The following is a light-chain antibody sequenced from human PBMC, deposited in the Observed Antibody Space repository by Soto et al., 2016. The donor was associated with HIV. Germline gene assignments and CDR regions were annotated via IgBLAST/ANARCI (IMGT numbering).Light chain of an antibody. CDR1: ALPNQY. Sequence: SYELTQPPSVSVSPGQTARITCSGDALPNQYAYWYQQKPGQAPVLVIYKDSERPSGIPERFSGSNSGTTVTLTISGVQAEDEADYYCQSADSSGTYVVFGGRDQVDRP. CDR2: KDS. CDR3: QSADSSGTYVV. J-gene: IGLJ2*01. V-gene: IGLV3-25*03.